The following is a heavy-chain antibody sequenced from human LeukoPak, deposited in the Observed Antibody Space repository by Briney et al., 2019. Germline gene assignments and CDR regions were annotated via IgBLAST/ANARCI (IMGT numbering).Heavy chain of an antibody. CDR3: VRGDSSSSFDY. Sequence: GGSLRLSCASSGLTFRSYWMHWVRQAPGKGLVWVSRINSDGSDSTYADSVKGRFTISRDNAKNTLYLQMNSLRAEDTAVYYCVRGDSSSSFDYWGQGTLVTVSS. CDR1: GLTFRSYW. D-gene: IGHD6-6*01. CDR2: INSDGSDS. J-gene: IGHJ4*02. V-gene: IGHV3-74*01.